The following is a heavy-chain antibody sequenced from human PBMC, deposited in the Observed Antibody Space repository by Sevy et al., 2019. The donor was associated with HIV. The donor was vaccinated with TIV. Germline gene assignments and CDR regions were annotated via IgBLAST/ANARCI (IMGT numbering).Heavy chain of an antibody. V-gene: IGHV1-18*01. CDR3: ASCYYYDSSGYPEWEYFQH. D-gene: IGHD3-22*01. J-gene: IGHJ1*01. CDR2: ISAYNGNT. Sequence: ASVKVSCKASGYTFTSYGISWVRQAPGQGLEWMGWISAYNGNTNYAQKLQGRVTMTTDTSTSTAYMELRSLRSDDTAVYYWASCYYYDSSGYPEWEYFQHWGQGTLVTVSS. CDR1: GYTFTSYG.